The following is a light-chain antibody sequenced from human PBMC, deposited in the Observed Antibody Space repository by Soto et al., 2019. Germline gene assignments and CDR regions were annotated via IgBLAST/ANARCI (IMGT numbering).Light chain of an antibody. J-gene: IGKJ4*01. CDR2: FAS. CDR3: QEYNKWPLP. CDR1: ESVSNN. Sequence: EIVMTQSPATLSVSPGERATLSCRASESVSNNLAWYQQKPGQAPRLLIYFASTRATGIPARFSGSGSGTELTLTISSLQSEDFAVYYCQEYNKWPLPFGGGTKVETK. V-gene: IGKV3-15*01.